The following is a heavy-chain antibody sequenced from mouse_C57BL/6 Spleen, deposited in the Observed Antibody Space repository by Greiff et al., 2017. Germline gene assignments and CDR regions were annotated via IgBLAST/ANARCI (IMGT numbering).Heavy chain of an antibody. V-gene: IGHV1-53*01. CDR1: GYTFTSYW. J-gene: IGHJ1*03. D-gene: IGHD2-5*01. Sequence: QVQPQQPGTELVKPGASVKLSCKASGYTFTSYWLHWVKQRPGQGLEWIGNINPSNGGTNYNEKFTSKATLTVDKSSSTAYMRLNSLSSEDSAVYYCARYSNYWYFDVWGTGTTVTVSS. CDR3: ARYSNYWYFDV. CDR2: INPSNGGT.